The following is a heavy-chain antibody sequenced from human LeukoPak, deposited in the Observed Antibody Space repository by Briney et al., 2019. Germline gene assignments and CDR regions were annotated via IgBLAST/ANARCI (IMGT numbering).Heavy chain of an antibody. CDR1: GGSFSGYY. J-gene: IGHJ1*01. Sequence: PSETLSLTCAVYGGSFSGYYWSWIRQPPGKGLEWIGEINHSGSTNYNPSLKSRVTISVDTSKNQFSLKLSSVTAADTAVYYCARRDDYGDYYGSAEYFQHWGQGTLVTVSS. D-gene: IGHD4-17*01. CDR2: INHSGST. CDR3: ARRDDYGDYYGSAEYFQH. V-gene: IGHV4-34*01.